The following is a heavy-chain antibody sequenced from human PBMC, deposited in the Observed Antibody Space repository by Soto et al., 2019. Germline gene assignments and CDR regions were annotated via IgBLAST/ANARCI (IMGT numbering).Heavy chain of an antibody. CDR1: GGSISSGGYY. CDR3: ARELRFGEDYYGMDV. Sequence: QVQLQESGPGLVKPSQTLSLTCTVSGGSISSGGYYWSWIRQHPGKGLEWIGYIYYSGSTYYNPSLKCRVTIPVDTSKNQFSLKLSSVTAADTAVYYCARELRFGEDYYGMDVWGQGTTVTVSS. V-gene: IGHV4-31*03. CDR2: IYYSGST. J-gene: IGHJ6*02. D-gene: IGHD3-10*01.